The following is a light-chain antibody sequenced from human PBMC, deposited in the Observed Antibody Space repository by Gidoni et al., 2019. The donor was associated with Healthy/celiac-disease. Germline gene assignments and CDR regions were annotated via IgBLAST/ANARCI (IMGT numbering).Light chain of an antibody. CDR3: QQSYSTPLT. Sequence: DIQMTQSPSSLSASVGDRVTITCRASQSISSYLNWYQQKPGKAPKLLIYAASSLQSGVPSRFSGRGSGKDFTLTISRLQPEDFATYYCQQSYSTPLTFGGGTKVEIK. V-gene: IGKV1-39*01. CDR2: AAS. J-gene: IGKJ4*01. CDR1: QSISSY.